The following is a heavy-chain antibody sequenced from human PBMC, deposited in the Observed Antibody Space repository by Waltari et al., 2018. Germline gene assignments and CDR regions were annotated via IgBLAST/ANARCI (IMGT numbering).Heavy chain of an antibody. D-gene: IGHD2-21*01. V-gene: IGHV3-48*02. CDR1: GFTFSRYS. CDR2: IGPGGSNR. CDR3: ARDQDWAFDY. J-gene: IGHJ4*02. Sequence: EVQLVESGGGLVQPGGSLKLSCAAAGFTFSRYSMNWVRQAPGKGLEWVSHIGPGGSNRGYADSVKGRITISRDNAQNSLYLIINSLTDEDTAVYYCARDQDWAFDYWGRGTLVTVSS.